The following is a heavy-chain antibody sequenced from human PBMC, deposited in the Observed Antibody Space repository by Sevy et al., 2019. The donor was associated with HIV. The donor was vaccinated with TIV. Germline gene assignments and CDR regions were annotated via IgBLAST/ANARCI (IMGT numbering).Heavy chain of an antibody. Sequence: GGSLRLSCAASGFTFSSYWMSWVRQAPGKGLEWVANIKQDGSEKYYVDSVKGRFTISRDNAKNSLYLQMNSLRVEDTAVYYCAQVGGSKWELFEFYAMHVWGQGTTVTVSS. CDR2: IKQDGSEK. D-gene: IGHD1-26*01. J-gene: IGHJ6*02. CDR1: GFTFSSYW. V-gene: IGHV3-7*01. CDR3: AQVGGSKWELFEFYAMHV.